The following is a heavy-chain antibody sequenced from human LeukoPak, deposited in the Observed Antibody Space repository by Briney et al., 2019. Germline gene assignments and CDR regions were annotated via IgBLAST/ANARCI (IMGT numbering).Heavy chain of an antibody. J-gene: IGHJ5*02. CDR2: IIPIFGTA. Sequence: ASVKVSCKASGGTSSSYAISWVRQAPGQGLEWMGGIIPIFGTANYAQKFQGRVTITADESTSTAYMELSSLRSEDTAVYYCARRISWLAAAGRNWFDPWGQGTLVTVSS. CDR1: GGTSSSYA. D-gene: IGHD6-13*01. V-gene: IGHV1-69*13. CDR3: ARRISWLAAAGRNWFDP.